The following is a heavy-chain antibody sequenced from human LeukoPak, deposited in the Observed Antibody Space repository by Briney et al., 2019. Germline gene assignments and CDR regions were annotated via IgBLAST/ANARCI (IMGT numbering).Heavy chain of an antibody. CDR3: ARSRRVGNGEYPDY. CDR2: INPNTGDT. J-gene: IGHJ4*02. V-gene: IGHV1-2*02. Sequence: ASVKVSCKASGYTFTGYYMHWVRKIPGQGLEWVGWINPNTGDTNYGRKFQGRVTMTRDTSINTAYMELRSLRSDDTAVYYCARSRRVGNGEYPDYWGQGTLATVSS. CDR1: GYTFTGYY. D-gene: IGHD3-10*01.